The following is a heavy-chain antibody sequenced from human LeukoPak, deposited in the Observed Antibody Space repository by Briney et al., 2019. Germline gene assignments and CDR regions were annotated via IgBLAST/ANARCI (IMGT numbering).Heavy chain of an antibody. CDR3: AKPERGYLLYYYMDV. Sequence: GGSLRLSCAAAGFTFSSYAMSWVRQAPGKGLEWVSAISGSGGSTYYADSVKGRFTISRDNSKNTLYLQMNSLRAEDTAVYYCAKPERGYLLYYYMDVWGKGTTVTVSS. D-gene: IGHD3-3*01. V-gene: IGHV3-23*01. CDR1: GFTFSSYA. J-gene: IGHJ6*03. CDR2: ISGSGGST.